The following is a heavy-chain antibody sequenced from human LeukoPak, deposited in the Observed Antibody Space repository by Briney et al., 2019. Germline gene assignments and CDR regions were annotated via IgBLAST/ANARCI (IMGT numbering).Heavy chain of an antibody. CDR1: GFTFSSYG. J-gene: IGHJ6*02. CDR3: ANSPLMVRGVIITPHYYYYGMDV. Sequence: GRSLRLSCAASGFTFSSYGMHWVRQAPGKGLEWVAVISYDGSNKYHADSVKGRFTISRDNSKNTLYLQMNSLRAEDTAVYYCANSPLMVRGVIITPHYYYYGMDVWGQGTTVTVSS. D-gene: IGHD3-10*01. CDR2: ISYDGSNK. V-gene: IGHV3-30*18.